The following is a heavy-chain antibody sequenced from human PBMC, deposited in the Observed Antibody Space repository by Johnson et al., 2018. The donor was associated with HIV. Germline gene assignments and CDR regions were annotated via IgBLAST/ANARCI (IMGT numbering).Heavy chain of an antibody. Sequence: VQLVESGGGLVKPGGSLRLSCAASGFTFSNAWMSWVRQAPGKGLELVGRIKSKTDGGTTDYAAPVKGRFTISRDDSKNTLYLQMNSLRPEDTALYYCARDLTVARLVFDMWGKGTMVTVSS. V-gene: IGHV3-15*01. J-gene: IGHJ3*02. CDR2: IKSKTDGGTT. D-gene: IGHD6-19*01. CDR1: GFTFSNAW. CDR3: ARDLTVARLVFDM.